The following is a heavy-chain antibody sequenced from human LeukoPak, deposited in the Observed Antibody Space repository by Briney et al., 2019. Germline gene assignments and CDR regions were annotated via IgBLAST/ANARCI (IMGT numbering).Heavy chain of an antibody. Sequence: GGSLRLSCAAPGFTFSSYSMNWVRQAPGKGLEWVSSISSTSSYIYYADSVKGRFTISRDNAKNSLYLQMNSLRAEDTAVYYCAGPSSTVYWGRGTLVTVSS. D-gene: IGHD2-2*01. J-gene: IGHJ4*02. CDR1: GFTFSSYS. CDR2: ISSTSSYI. V-gene: IGHV3-21*01. CDR3: AGPSSTVY.